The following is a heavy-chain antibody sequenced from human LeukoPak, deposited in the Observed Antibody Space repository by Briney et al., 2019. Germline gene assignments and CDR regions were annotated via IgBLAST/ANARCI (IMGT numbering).Heavy chain of an antibody. CDR2: IYYSGST. CDR3: AKDTGSVAFDI. CDR1: GGSISSSSYY. J-gene: IGHJ3*02. D-gene: IGHD1-14*01. V-gene: IGHV4-39*02. Sequence: SETLSLTCTVSGGSISSSSYYWGWIRQPPGKGLEWIGSIYYSGSTYYNPSLKSRVTISVDTSKNQFSLKLSSVTAADTAVYYCAKDTGSVAFDIWGQGTMVTVSS.